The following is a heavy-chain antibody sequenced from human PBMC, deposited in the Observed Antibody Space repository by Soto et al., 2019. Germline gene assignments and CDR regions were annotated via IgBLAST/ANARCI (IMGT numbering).Heavy chain of an antibody. J-gene: IGHJ1*01. D-gene: IGHD3-22*01. CDR1: GGSFSGDY. V-gene: IGHV4-34*01. CDR3: ARGRNYDDSSGYYREHCQE. Sequence: SDAPSLTRAVYGGSFSGDYWSWIRQPPGKGLEWIGEINHSGSTNYNPSLKSRVTISVDTSKNQFSLKLSSVTAADTAVYYCARGRNYDDSSGYYREHCQEWDQGKRVSVS. CDR2: INHSGST.